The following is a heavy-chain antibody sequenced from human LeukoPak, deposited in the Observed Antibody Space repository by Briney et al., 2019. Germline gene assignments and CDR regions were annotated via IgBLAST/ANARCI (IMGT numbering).Heavy chain of an antibody. Sequence: SETLSLTCTVSRGSISSYYWSWIRQPAGKALEWIGRIYTTGSTNYNPSLKSRVTMSVDMSKNQFSLNLSSVTAADTAVYYCARDGIYGSGPNWFDPWGQGTLVTVSS. CDR1: RGSISSYY. D-gene: IGHD3-10*01. V-gene: IGHV4-4*07. J-gene: IGHJ5*02. CDR3: ARDGIYGSGPNWFDP. CDR2: IYTTGST.